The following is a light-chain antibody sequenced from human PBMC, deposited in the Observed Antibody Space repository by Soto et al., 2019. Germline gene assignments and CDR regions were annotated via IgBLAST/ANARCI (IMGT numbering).Light chain of an antibody. V-gene: IGKV1-5*03. Sequence: DIQMTQAPSTLSASVEDTVTITCRASESISIWLAWYQKKPGKAPNLLINKASSLQSEVPSRFSGSGSGSDCALAISSLQLVDFASFYCQHYNSYSEAFGQGTQVDIK. CDR3: QHYNSYSEA. J-gene: IGKJ1*01. CDR1: ESISIW. CDR2: KAS.